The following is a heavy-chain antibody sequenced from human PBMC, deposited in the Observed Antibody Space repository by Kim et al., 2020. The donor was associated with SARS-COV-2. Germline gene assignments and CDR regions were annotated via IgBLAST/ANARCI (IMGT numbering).Heavy chain of an antibody. CDR3: ARGGLRYFDWSDY. Sequence: SETLSLTCAVYGGSFSGYYWSWIRQPPGKGLEWIGEINHSGSTNYNPSLKSRVTISVDTSKNQFSLKLSSVTAADTAVYYCARGGLRYFDWSDYWGQGTL. J-gene: IGHJ4*02. CDR1: GGSFSGYY. CDR2: INHSGST. D-gene: IGHD3-9*01. V-gene: IGHV4-34*01.